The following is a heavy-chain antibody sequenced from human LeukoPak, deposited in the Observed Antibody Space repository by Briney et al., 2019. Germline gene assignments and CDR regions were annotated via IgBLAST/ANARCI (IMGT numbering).Heavy chain of an antibody. CDR3: ARLVRGVSFDY. D-gene: IGHD3-10*01. Sequence: SGGSLRLSCAASGFTVSSNYMSWVRQAPGKGQEWVSVIYSGGSTYYADSVKGRFTISRDNSKNTLYLQMNSLRAEDTAVYYCARLVRGVSFDYWGRGTLVTVSS. CDR2: IYSGGST. CDR1: GFTVSSNY. J-gene: IGHJ4*02. V-gene: IGHV3-53*01.